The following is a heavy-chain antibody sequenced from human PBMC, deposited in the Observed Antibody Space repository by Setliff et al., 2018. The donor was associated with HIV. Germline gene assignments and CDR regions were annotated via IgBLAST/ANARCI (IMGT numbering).Heavy chain of an antibody. CDR1: GYTFTSYY. Sequence: GASVKVSCKASGYTFTSYYIHWVRQAPGQGLEWMGEINPSGGSTSYSEKFRGRATMTRDTSRSTVYMELSSLRFDDTAVYYCARVPILRYASPVDMWGQGTRVTVSS. CDR3: ARVPILRYASPVDM. D-gene: IGHD3-9*01. CDR2: INPSGGST. V-gene: IGHV1-46*01. J-gene: IGHJ4*02.